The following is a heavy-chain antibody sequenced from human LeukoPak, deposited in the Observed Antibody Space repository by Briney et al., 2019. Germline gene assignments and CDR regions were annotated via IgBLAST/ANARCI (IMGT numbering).Heavy chain of an antibody. CDR3: AKDRGY. CDR2: ISGSGENT. D-gene: IGHD5-24*01. V-gene: IGHV3-23*01. Sequence: PGGSLRLSCVVSGLTFSTYGMTWVRQAPGKGLEWVSAISGSGENTYYADPVKGRFFISRDNSKNTMYLQMNSLRVEDTAVYYCAKDRGYWGQGTQVTVSS. J-gene: IGHJ4*02. CDR1: GLTFSTYG.